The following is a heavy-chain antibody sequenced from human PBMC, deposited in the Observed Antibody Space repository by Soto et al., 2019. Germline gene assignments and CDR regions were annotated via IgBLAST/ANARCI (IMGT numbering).Heavy chain of an antibody. D-gene: IGHD6-19*01. V-gene: IGHV1-24*01. CDR2: FDPEDGET. CDR3: ATEPSYSSGWLIDY. J-gene: IGHJ4*02. CDR1: GYTLTELS. Sequence: ASVKVSCKVSGYTLTELSMHWVRQAPGKGLEWMGGFDPEDGETIYAQKFQGRVTMTEDTSTDTAYMELSSLRSEDTAVYYCATEPSYSSGWLIDYWGQGTLVSVSS.